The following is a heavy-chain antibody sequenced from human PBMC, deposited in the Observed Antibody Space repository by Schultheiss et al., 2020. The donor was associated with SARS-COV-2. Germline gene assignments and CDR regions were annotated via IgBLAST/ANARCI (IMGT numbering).Heavy chain of an antibody. V-gene: IGHV3-23*01. CDR1: GFTFSSYA. CDR3: AKRFLEWLSEPYTYYGMDV. J-gene: IGHJ6*02. CDR2: ISGSGGST. Sequence: GESLKISCAASGFTFSSYAMSWVRQAPGKGLEWVSAISGSGGSTYYADSVKGRFTISRDNSKNTLYLQMNSLRAEDTAVYYCAKRFLEWLSEPYTYYGMDVWGQGTTVTVSS. D-gene: IGHD3-3*01.